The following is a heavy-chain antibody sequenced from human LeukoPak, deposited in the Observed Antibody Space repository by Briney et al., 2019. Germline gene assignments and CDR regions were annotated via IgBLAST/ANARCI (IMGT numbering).Heavy chain of an antibody. V-gene: IGHV1-8*01. D-gene: IGHD2-2*01. CDR3: AKDLERSVGHTLSSTTCYGS. Sequence: ASVKVSCKASGNTFTSYDVNWVRQATGQGLEWMGYMSPSSGKTGYAQNFQGRLTMTWDTSISTAYMELSSLRSEDTAVYYCAKDLERSVGHTLSSTTCYGSWGQGTLVTVSS. J-gene: IGHJ5*02. CDR2: MSPSSGKT. CDR1: GNTFTSYD.